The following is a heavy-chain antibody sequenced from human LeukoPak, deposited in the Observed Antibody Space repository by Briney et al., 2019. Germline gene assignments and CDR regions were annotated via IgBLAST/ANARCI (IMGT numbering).Heavy chain of an antibody. CDR3: ARDLFADTTGTVDY. V-gene: IGHV4-59*01. J-gene: IGHJ4*02. CDR1: GGSISRYY. Sequence: SETLSLTCTVSGGSISRYYWSWIRQSPGKGLEWLGYISYSGSTNYNPSLKSRVTISLDTSKSQFSLKLKSVTAADTAVYYCARDLFADTTGTVDYWGQGTLVTVSS. D-gene: IGHD1-1*01. CDR2: ISYSGST.